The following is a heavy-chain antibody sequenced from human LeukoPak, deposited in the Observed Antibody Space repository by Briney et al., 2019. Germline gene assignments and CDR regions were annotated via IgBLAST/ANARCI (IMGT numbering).Heavy chain of an antibody. D-gene: IGHD2-15*01. V-gene: IGHV1-2*02. CDR2: INPNSGGT. J-gene: IGHJ5*02. Sequence: GASVKVSCKASGYTFTGYYMHWVRQAPGQGLEWMGWINPNSGGTNYAQKFQGRVTMTRDTSISTAYMELSRLRSDDTAVYYCARGMVVVAATGGEWFDPWGQGTLVTVSS. CDR3: ARGMVVVAATGGEWFDP. CDR1: GYTFTGYY.